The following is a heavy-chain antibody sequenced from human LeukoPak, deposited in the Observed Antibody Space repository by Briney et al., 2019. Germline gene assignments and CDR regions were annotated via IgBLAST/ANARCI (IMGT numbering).Heavy chain of an antibody. CDR3: AKKMVRVTDAFDI. CDR1: GFTFSNYA. D-gene: IGHD3-10*01. V-gene: IGHV3-23*01. Sequence: GGSLRLSCAASGFTFSNYAMSWVRQAPGKGLEWVSSISGSGGSTFYADSVKGRFTISRDNPKNTLSLQMNSLRAEDTALYYCAKKMVRVTDAFDIWGQGTMVTVSS. J-gene: IGHJ3*02. CDR2: ISGSGGST.